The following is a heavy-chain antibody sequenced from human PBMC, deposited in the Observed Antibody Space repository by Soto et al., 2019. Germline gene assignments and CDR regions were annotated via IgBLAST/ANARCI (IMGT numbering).Heavy chain of an antibody. J-gene: IGHJ6*02. CDR3: ARIIAAAGTDWNYYYYGMDV. CDR2: IYYSGST. CDR1: GGSISSGDYY. Sequence: PSETLSLTCTVSGGSISSGDYYWSWIRQPPGKGLEWIGYIYYSGSTYYNPSLKSRVTISVDTSKNQFSLKLSSVTAADTAVYYCARIIAAAGTDWNYYYYGMDVWGQGTTVTV. V-gene: IGHV4-30-4*01. D-gene: IGHD6-13*01.